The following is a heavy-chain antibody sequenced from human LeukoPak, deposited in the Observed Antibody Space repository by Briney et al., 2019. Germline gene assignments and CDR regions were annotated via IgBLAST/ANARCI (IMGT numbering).Heavy chain of an antibody. Sequence: SETLSLTCTVSGGSISSSSYYWGWIRQPPGKGLEWIGSIYYSGSAYYNPSLKSRVTISVDTSKNQFSLKLSSVTAADTAVYYCARQPVAGTSYFDYWGQGTLVTVSS. CDR3: ARQPVAGTSYFDY. CDR2: IYYSGSA. D-gene: IGHD6-19*01. V-gene: IGHV4-39*01. J-gene: IGHJ4*02. CDR1: GGSISSSSYY.